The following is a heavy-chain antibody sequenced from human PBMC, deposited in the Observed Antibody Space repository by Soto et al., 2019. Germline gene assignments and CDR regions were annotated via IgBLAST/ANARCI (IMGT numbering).Heavy chain of an antibody. Sequence: SGPTLVNPTETLTLTCTVSGFSLSNARMGVSWIRQPPGKALEWLAHIFSNDEKSYSTSLKSRLTISKDTSKSQVVFTMTNMDPVDTATYYCARILRAPLRYFDWLSTPFDYWGQGTLVTVSS. D-gene: IGHD3-9*01. CDR1: GFSLSNARMG. CDR2: IFSNDEK. V-gene: IGHV2-26*01. CDR3: ARILRAPLRYFDWLSTPFDY. J-gene: IGHJ4*02.